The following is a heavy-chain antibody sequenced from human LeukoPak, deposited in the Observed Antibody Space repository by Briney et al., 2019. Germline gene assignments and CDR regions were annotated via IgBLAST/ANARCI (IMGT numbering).Heavy chain of an antibody. V-gene: IGHV3-21*01. J-gene: IGHJ4*02. CDR3: AKVYCSSTSCYYDY. Sequence: GGSLRLSCAASGFTFSSYSMNWIRQAPGKGLEWVSSISSSSSYIYYADSVKGRFTISRDNAKNSLYLQMNSLRAEDTAVYYCAKVYCSSTSCYYDYWGQGTLVTVSS. CDR1: GFTFSSYS. D-gene: IGHD2-2*01. CDR2: ISSSSSYI.